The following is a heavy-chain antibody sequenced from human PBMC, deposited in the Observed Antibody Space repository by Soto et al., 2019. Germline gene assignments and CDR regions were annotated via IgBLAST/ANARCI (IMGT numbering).Heavy chain of an antibody. Sequence: GESLKISCKGSGYSFTSYWIGWVPQMPGKGLEWMGIIYPGDSDTRYSPSFQGQVTISADKSISTAYLQWSSLKASDTAMYYCARGGYGYYSYYGMAVWGQGTTVTVSS. CDR1: GYSFTSYW. V-gene: IGHV5-51*01. J-gene: IGHJ6*02. D-gene: IGHD3-22*01. CDR3: ARGGYGYYSYYGMAV. CDR2: IYPGDSDT.